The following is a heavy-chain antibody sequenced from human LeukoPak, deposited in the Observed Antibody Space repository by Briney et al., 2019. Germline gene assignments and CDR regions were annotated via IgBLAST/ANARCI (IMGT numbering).Heavy chain of an antibody. CDR2: IYGNGGGI. V-gene: IGHV3-23*01. CDR1: GFPFSTYA. Sequence: PGGSLRLSCEASGFPFSTYAMNWVRQAPGKGLDWVSRIYGNGGGIQYADSVKGRFTISRDNSKNTLYLQMNSLRAEDTALYYCAKDRLPDGRWSLDYWGQGTLVTVSS. CDR3: AKDRLPDGRWSLDY. D-gene: IGHD6-13*01. J-gene: IGHJ4*02.